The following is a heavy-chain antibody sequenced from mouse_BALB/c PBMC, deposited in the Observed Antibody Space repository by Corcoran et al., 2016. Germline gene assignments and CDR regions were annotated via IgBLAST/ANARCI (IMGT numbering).Heavy chain of an antibody. J-gene: IGHJ1*01. CDR2: IYPYNGGT. CDR3: ARDCDWYFDV. CDR1: GYTFTDYN. Sequence: EVQLQQSGPVLVKPGASVKISCKASGYTFTDYNMHWVKQSHGKSLEWIGYIYPYNGGTGYNQKFKSKATLTVDNSSSTTYMEVRSLTSEDSAVYYCARDCDWYFDVWGAGTTVTVSS. V-gene: IGHV1S29*02.